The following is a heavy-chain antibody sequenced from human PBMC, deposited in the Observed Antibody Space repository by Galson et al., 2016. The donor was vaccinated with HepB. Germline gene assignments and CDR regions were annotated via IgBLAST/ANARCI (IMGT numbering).Heavy chain of an antibody. J-gene: IGHJ4*02. D-gene: IGHD5-24*01. CDR3: AKEMRWLKLGLDY. CDR2: VSGNGGTL. V-gene: IGHV3-23*01. CDR1: GFTFTDHA. Sequence: SLRLSCAASGFTFTDHAMSWVRLVPGKGLEWVAVVSGNGGTLYYSDSVKGRFTISRDNSKNPIYLQMNSLRAEDTATYYCAKEMRWLKLGLDYWGQGTRVTVSS.